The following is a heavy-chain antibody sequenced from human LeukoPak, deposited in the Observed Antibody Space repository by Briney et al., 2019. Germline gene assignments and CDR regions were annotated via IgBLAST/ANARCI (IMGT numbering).Heavy chain of an antibody. Sequence: ASVKVSCKASGGTFSSYAISWVRQAPGQGLEWMGRIIPIFGTANYAQKFQGRVTITTDESTSTAYMELSSLGSEDTAVYYCARSSLGDAFDIWGQGTMVTVSS. D-gene: IGHD7-27*01. J-gene: IGHJ3*02. CDR1: GGTFSSYA. CDR3: ARSSLGDAFDI. V-gene: IGHV1-69*05. CDR2: IIPIFGTA.